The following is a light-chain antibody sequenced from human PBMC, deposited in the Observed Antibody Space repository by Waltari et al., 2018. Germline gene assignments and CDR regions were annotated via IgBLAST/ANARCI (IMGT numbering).Light chain of an antibody. CDR1: SLRTSY. CDR2: GKE. CDR3: SSRNGRASQVV. Sequence: SSGLTQDPAVSVALGQTIRIPCRGESLRTSYASWYQVKTGQAPVLVMFGKEKRPSGVPDRISGESSETTSSLIITGAQAEDEADYYCSSRNGRASQVVFAGGTKVTVL. V-gene: IGLV3-19*01. J-gene: IGLJ2*01.